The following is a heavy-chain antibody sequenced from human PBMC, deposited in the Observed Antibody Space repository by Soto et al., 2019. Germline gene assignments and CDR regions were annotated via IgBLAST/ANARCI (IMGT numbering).Heavy chain of an antibody. V-gene: IGHV1-69*06. J-gene: IGHJ6*02. D-gene: IGHD6-6*01. CDR3: ARGEVSIAARRDYYYGMDV. Sequence: GDSGKVCFKSCGGPFSSYAISLVRQAPGQGVEWMGGIIPIFGTANYAQKFQGRVTITADKSTSTAYMELSSLRSEDTAVYYCARGEVSIAARRDYYYGMDVWGQGTTVTVSS. CDR2: IIPIFGTA. CDR1: GGPFSSYA.